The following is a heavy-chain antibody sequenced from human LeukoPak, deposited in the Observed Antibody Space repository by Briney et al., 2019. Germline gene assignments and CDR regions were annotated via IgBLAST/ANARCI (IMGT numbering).Heavy chain of an antibody. Sequence: GASVKVSCKASGYTFTSYGISWVRQAPGQGLEWMGWISAYNGNTNYAQKLQGRVTMTTDTSTSTAYMELRSLRSDDTAVYYCAXXXXXXXXXTGYSDYYGMDVWGQGTTVTVSS. D-gene: IGHD3-9*01. V-gene: IGHV1-18*01. CDR1: GYTFTSYG. CDR3: AXXXXXXXXXTGYSDYYGMDV. CDR2: ISAYNGNT. J-gene: IGHJ6*02.